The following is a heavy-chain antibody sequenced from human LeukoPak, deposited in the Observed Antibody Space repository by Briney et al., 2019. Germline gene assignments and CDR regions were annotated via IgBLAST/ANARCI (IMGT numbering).Heavy chain of an antibody. Sequence: NPSETLSLTCTVSGGSISSYYWSWIRLPPGKGLEWIGYIYYSGSTNYNPSLKSRVTISVDTSKNQFSLKLSSVTAADTAVYYCARNYYDSSGYQPLDYWGQGTLVTVSS. D-gene: IGHD3-22*01. CDR2: IYYSGST. CDR3: ARNYYDSSGYQPLDY. CDR1: GGSISSYY. V-gene: IGHV4-59*01. J-gene: IGHJ4*02.